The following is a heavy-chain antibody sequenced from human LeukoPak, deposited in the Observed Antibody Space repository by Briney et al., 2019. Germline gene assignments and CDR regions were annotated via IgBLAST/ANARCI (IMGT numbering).Heavy chain of an antibody. D-gene: IGHD6-13*01. J-gene: IGHJ4*02. CDR2: IRSASTTI. Sequence: PGGSLRLSCAASGFNFSNYNMNWVRQAPGKGLEWVSYIRSASTTIYYADSVKGRFSISRDNAKNSLYLQMNSLRADDTAVYYCARVGGIAAAGDYWGQGTLVTVSS. V-gene: IGHV3-48*01. CDR1: GFNFSNYN. CDR3: ARVGGIAAAGDY.